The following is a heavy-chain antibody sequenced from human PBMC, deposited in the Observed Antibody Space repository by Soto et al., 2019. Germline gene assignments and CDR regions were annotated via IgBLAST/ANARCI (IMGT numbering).Heavy chain of an antibody. V-gene: IGHV4-59*01. Sequence: PSETLSLTCTVSGGSISSYYWSWIRQPPGKGLEWIEYMYNTGSTVYNPSLKSRVTISVDTSKNQFSLKLNAVTAADTAVYYCARDLWGYCGTDCYPLDVWGQGTTVTVSS. D-gene: IGHD2-21*02. CDR1: GGSISSYY. CDR3: ARDLWGYCGTDCYPLDV. CDR2: MYNTGST. J-gene: IGHJ6*02.